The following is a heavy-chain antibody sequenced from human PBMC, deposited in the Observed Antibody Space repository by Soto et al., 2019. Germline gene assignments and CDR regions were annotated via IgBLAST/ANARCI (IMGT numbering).Heavy chain of an antibody. CDR2: TYYRSNWRH. CDR3: ARGVAGSGFDL. J-gene: IGHJ4*02. Sequence: QTRTLTCAVSGSSGASNRAAGNWIRKSPSRGLEWLGRTYYRSNWRHDYAVSVKSRITVNPDTSKNHFSLQLNSVTPDDTAVYYCARGVAGSGFDLWGQGTLVTLSS. D-gene: IGHD6-19*01. V-gene: IGHV6-1*01. CDR1: GSSGASNRAA.